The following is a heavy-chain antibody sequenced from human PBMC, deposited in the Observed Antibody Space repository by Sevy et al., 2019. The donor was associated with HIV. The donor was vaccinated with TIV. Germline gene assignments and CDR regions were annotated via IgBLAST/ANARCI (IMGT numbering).Heavy chain of an antibody. CDR2: ISSRTSTI. J-gene: IGHJ6*02. CDR1: GFTFSSYS. D-gene: IGHD2-2*01. CDR3: ARSYCSSTSCYYYYGMDV. Sequence: GGSLRLSCAASGFTFSSYSMNWVRQAPGKGLEWVSYISSRTSTIFYADSVKGRFTISRDNAKNSLYLQMNSLRAEDMAVYYCARSYCSSTSCYYYYGMDVWGQGTTVTVSS. V-gene: IGHV3-48*01.